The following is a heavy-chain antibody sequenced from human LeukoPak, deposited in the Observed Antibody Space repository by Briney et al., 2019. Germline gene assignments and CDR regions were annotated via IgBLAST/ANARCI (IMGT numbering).Heavy chain of an antibody. Sequence: GSLRLSCEGSGFTFTSDGMNWVRQAPGKGLEWIGSIYYSGSTYYNPSLKSRVTISVDTSKNQFSLKLSSVTAADTAVYYCARVGHYGSGSYYFDYWGQGTLVTVSS. J-gene: IGHJ4*02. CDR3: ARVGHYGSGSYYFDY. V-gene: IGHV4-38-2*01. CDR1: GFTFTSDGM. CDR2: IYYSGST. D-gene: IGHD3-10*01.